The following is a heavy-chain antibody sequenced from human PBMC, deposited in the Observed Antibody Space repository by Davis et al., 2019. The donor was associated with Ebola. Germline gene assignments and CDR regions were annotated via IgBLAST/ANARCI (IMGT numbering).Heavy chain of an antibody. D-gene: IGHD6-19*01. Sequence: ASVLVSCKASGYTFIGYYMHWVRQPPGFGLEWMGWTNANSVGTNYAQKFQGWVTMTRDTSISTAYMELSRLRSDDTAVYYCARGGSVAGNYYGMDVWGQGTTVTVSS. CDR3: ARGGSVAGNYYGMDV. V-gene: IGHV1-2*04. J-gene: IGHJ6*02. CDR2: TNANSVGT. CDR1: GYTFIGYY.